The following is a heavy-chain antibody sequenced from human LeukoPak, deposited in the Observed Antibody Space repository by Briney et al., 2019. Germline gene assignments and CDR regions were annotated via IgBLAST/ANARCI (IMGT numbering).Heavy chain of an antibody. CDR1: SSYA. Sequence: SSYAISWVRQAPGQGLEWMGRTYYRSRWYNDYAVSVKGRITFNPDTSKNQFSLQLHSVTPEDTAVYNCARGGGVPGYYYFYYMDVWGKGTSVTVSS. CDR3: ARGGGVPGYYYFYYMDV. J-gene: IGHJ6*03. D-gene: IGHD2-15*01. CDR2: TYYRSRWYN. V-gene: IGHV6-1*01.